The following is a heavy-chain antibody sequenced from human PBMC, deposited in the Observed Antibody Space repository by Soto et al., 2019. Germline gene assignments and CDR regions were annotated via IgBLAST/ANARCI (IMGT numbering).Heavy chain of an antibody. CDR2: INHSGST. CDR1: GGSFSGYY. CDR3: ARGKKAGRIDY. J-gene: IGHJ4*02. V-gene: IGHV4-34*01. Sequence: PSETLSLTCAVYGGSFSGYYWSWIRQPPGKGLEWIGEINHSGSTNYNPSLKSRVTISVDTSKNQFSLKLSSVTAADTAVYYCARGKKAGRIDYWGQGTLVTVSS. D-gene: IGHD6-13*01.